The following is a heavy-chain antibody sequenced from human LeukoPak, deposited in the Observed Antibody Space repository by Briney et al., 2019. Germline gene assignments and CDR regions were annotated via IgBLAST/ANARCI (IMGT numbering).Heavy chain of an antibody. V-gene: IGHV3-7*03. J-gene: IGHJ4*02. CDR1: GYIFSSNW. CDR2: IKEDGTET. CDR3: AKEGRSLQTY. Sequence: GGSLRLSCAASGYIFSSNWMSWVRLAPGKGLEWVANIKEDGTETYYVDSVKGRFTISRDNAKNSLYLQMNSLRVEDTAVYYCAKEGRSLQTYWGQGTLVTVSS. D-gene: IGHD5-24*01.